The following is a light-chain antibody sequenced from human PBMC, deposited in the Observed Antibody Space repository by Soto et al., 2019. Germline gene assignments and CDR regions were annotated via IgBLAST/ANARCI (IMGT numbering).Light chain of an antibody. CDR3: QYWDYYSWT. J-gene: IGKJ1*01. Sequence: DIQMTQSPSTLSASVGDRVTITCRASQSITDWLAWYQQKTGKAPKFLIYKASNLEGGVPSRFSGSGSGTEFTLTISSVQPDDFATYYCQYWDYYSWTFGQGTKVEIK. CDR2: KAS. V-gene: IGKV1-5*03. CDR1: QSITDW.